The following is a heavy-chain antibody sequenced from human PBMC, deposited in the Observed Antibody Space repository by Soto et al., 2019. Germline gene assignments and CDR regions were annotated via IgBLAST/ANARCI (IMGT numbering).Heavy chain of an antibody. J-gene: IGHJ4*02. CDR3: AREIRATDFWSGYADD. CDR1: GGTFSSYA. Sequence: QVQLVQSGAEVKKPGSSVKVSCKASGGTFSSYAISWVRQAPGQGLEWMGGIIPIFGTANYAQKFQGRVTITADESTSTSYMELSSLRSEDTAVYYCAREIRATDFWSGYADDWGQGTLVTVSS. D-gene: IGHD3-3*01. V-gene: IGHV1-69*01. CDR2: IIPIFGTA.